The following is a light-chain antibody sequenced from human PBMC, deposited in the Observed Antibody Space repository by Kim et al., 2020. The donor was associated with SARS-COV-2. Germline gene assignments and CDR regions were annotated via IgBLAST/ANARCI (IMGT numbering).Light chain of an antibody. Sequence: GALGQTARSTCGGHVIGSNNVHWYQQKPGQAPVLVIYRDSNRHSGIPERFSGSNSGNTAALTISRAQAGDEADYYCQVWDSSTVVFGGGTQLTVL. J-gene: IGLJ2*01. V-gene: IGLV3-9*01. CDR2: RDS. CDR3: QVWDSSTVV. CDR1: VIGSNN.